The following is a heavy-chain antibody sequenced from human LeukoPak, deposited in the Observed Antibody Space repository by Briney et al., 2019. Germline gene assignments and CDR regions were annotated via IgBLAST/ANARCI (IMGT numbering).Heavy chain of an antibody. CDR3: TIAAAGVDY. J-gene: IGHJ4*02. V-gene: IGHV3-73*01. D-gene: IGHD6-13*01. CDR1: GFTFSGSA. CDR2: IRSKANSYAT. Sequence: GGSLRLSCAASGFTFSGSAMHWVRQASGKGLEWVGRIRSKANSYATAYAASVKGRFTISRDDSKNTAYLQMNSLKTEDTAVYYCTIAAAGVDYWGQGTLVTVSS.